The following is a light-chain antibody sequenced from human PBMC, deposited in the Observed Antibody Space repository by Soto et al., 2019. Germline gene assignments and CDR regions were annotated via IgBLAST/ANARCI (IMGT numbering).Light chain of an antibody. CDR2: KAS. CDR1: QTISSW. V-gene: IGKV1-5*03. Sequence: DIPITQSPATLSGSVGARVTITCRASQTISSWLAWYHQKTGTAPNLLIYKASTLKSGVPSRFRVIVSGTELTINLRSLKPDDGATYEGQHYNSYSEAFVQGTKV. CDR3: QHYNSYSEA. J-gene: IGKJ1*01.